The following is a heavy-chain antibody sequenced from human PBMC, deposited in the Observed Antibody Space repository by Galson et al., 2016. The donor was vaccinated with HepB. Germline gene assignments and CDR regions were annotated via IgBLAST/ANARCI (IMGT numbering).Heavy chain of an antibody. V-gene: IGHV3-53*01. Sequence: SLRLSCAASGFIVSSNSMSWVRQAPGKGLEWVSVIYRGGDTDYADSVKGRFTISRDNSKNTLYLQINSLRAEDTAVYYCARDLYGGNTGGDYWGQGTLVTVSS. D-gene: IGHD4-23*01. CDR2: IYRGGDT. J-gene: IGHJ4*02. CDR3: ARDLYGGNTGGDY. CDR1: GFIVSSNS.